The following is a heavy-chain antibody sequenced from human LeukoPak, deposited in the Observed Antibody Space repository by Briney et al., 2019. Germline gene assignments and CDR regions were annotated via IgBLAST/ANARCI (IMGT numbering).Heavy chain of an antibody. D-gene: IGHD4-11*01. Sequence: GGSLRLSCAASGFTFSSYAMHWVRQAPGKGLEWVSAISGSGGSTYYADSVEGRFTISRDNSKNTLYLQMNSLRGEDTAVYYCARRYDYSNYGYFDYWGQGSLVTVSS. J-gene: IGHJ4*02. CDR3: ARRYDYSNYGYFDY. CDR1: GFTFSSYA. CDR2: ISGSGGST. V-gene: IGHV3-23*01.